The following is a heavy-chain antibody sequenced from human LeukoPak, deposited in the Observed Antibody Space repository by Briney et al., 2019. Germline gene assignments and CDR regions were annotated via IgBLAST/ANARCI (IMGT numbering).Heavy chain of an antibody. Sequence: ASVKVSCKASGYTVTGHYLHWVRQAPGQGPEWMGWMNPKTGDTTYAQKFQGRVTMTWDTSITTAYMELSSLRSDDTAIYYCARAYEYGWFDPWGQGTQVTISS. CDR3: ARAYEYGWFDP. CDR1: GYTVTGHY. V-gene: IGHV1-2*02. CDR2: MNPKTGDT. D-gene: IGHD4/OR15-4a*01. J-gene: IGHJ5*02.